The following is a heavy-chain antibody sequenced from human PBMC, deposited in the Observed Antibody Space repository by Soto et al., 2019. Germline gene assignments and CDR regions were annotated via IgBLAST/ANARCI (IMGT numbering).Heavy chain of an antibody. V-gene: IGHV1-24*01. CDR1: GYTLTELS. Sequence: ASVKVSCKVSGYTLTELSMHWVRQAPGKGLELMGGFDPEDGETIYAQKFQGRVTMTEDTSTDTAYMELSSLRSEDTAVYYCATFATLTIFGVVMPYNWFDPWGQGTLVTVYS. D-gene: IGHD3-3*01. CDR3: ATFATLTIFGVVMPYNWFDP. CDR2: FDPEDGET. J-gene: IGHJ5*02.